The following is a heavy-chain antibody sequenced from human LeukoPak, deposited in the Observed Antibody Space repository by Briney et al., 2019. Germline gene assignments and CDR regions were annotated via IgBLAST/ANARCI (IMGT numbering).Heavy chain of an antibody. J-gene: IGHJ4*02. Sequence: SETLSLTCAVYGGSFSGYYWSWIRQPPGKGLEWIGEINHSGSTNYNPSLKSRVTISVDTSKNQFSLKLSSVTAADTAVYYCARELRTTVSLFDYWGQGTLVTVSS. CDR2: INHSGST. CDR3: ARELRTTVSLFDY. CDR1: GGSFSGYY. D-gene: IGHD4-17*01. V-gene: IGHV4-34*01.